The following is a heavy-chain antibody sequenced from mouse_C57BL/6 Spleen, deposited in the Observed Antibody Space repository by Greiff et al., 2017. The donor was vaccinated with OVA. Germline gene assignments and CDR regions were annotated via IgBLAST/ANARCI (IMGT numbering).Heavy chain of an antibody. CDR1: GFSFTSYA. V-gene: IGHV2-9-1*01. CDR3: ARSLRLRGAMDY. CDR2: IWTGGGT. D-gene: IGHD3-2*02. Sequence: VKLMESGPGLVAPSQILSITCTVSGFSFTSYAIIWVRQPPGMGLEWLGVIWTGGGTNYNSALKSRLIISKDNSKSQVFLKMNSLQTDDTARYYCARSLRLRGAMDYWGQGTSVTVSS. J-gene: IGHJ4*01.